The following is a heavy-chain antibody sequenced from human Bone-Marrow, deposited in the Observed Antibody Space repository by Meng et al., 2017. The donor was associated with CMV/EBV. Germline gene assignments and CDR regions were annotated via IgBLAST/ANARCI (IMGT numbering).Heavy chain of an antibody. J-gene: IGHJ2*01. Sequence: GESLKISCAASGFTFSSYSMNWVRQAPGKGLEWVSYISSSSSTIYYADSVKGRFTISRDNSKNTLYLQMNSLRAEDTAVYYCARGRGWRYGGNSLPNWYFDFWGRGTLVTVSS. V-gene: IGHV3-48*01. CDR3: ARGRGWRYGGNSLPNWYFDF. D-gene: IGHD4-23*01. CDR1: GFTFSSYS. CDR2: ISSSSSTI.